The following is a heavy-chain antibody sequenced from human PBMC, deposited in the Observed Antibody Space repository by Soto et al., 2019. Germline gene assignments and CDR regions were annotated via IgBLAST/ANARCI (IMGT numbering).Heavy chain of an antibody. CDR2: ISGSGGST. J-gene: IGHJ3*02. CDR3: AIRYSSRGQSKLGKGAFDI. D-gene: IGHD6-13*01. Sequence: EVQLLESGGGLVQPGGSLRLSCAASGFTFSSYAMSWVRQAPGKGLEWVSAISGSGGSTYYADSVKGRFTISRDNSKNTLYLQMNSPRAEDTAVYYWAIRYSSRGQSKLGKGAFDIWGQGTMVTVSS. V-gene: IGHV3-23*01. CDR1: GFTFSSYA.